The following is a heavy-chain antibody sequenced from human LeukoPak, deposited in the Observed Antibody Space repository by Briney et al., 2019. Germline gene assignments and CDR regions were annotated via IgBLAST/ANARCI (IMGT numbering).Heavy chain of an antibody. J-gene: IGHJ3*02. Sequence: GGSQRLSCAASGFTFSSYWMHWVRQAPGKGLVWVSRISSDGSRISYADSVKGRFTISRDDAKKTLDLQMNSLRAEDTAVYFCARDNGRNGFDIWGQGTMVTVSS. CDR3: ARDNGRNGFDI. CDR1: GFTFSSYW. CDR2: ISSDGSRI. V-gene: IGHV3-74*01.